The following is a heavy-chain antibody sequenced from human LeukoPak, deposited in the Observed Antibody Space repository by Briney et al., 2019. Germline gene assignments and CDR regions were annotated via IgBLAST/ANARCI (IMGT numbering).Heavy chain of an antibody. J-gene: IGHJ4*02. CDR1: GYSFSNYW. CDR2: IYPGDSDT. D-gene: IGHD4-17*01. CDR3: ARQYGRPFDY. Sequence: GESLKISFKGSGYSFSNYWIGRARQMPGKGLEWMGIIYPGDSDTRYSPSFQGQVTISVDESINTDYLQWSSLEASDTAMYYCARQYGRPFDYWGQGTLVTVSS. V-gene: IGHV5-51*01.